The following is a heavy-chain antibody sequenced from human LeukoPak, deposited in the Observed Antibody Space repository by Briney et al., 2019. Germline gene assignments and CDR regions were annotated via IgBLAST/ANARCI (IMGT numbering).Heavy chain of an antibody. CDR1: GGSISYYY. J-gene: IGHJ6*02. CDR3: AREDPQTTVPEGMDV. V-gene: IGHV4-59*01. CDR2: IYYSGTT. Sequence: SETLSLTCTVSGGSISYYYWSWIRQSPGKGLEWIGYIYYSGTTNYNPSLKSRVTISVDTSKNQFSLQLRSVTAADTAVFYCAREDPQTTVPEGMDVWGQGTTVTVSS. D-gene: IGHD4-17*01.